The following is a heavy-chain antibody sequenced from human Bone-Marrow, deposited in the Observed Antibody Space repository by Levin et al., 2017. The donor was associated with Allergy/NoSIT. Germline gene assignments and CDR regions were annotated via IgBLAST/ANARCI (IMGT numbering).Heavy chain of an antibody. J-gene: IGHJ4*02. D-gene: IGHD2-2*02. Sequence: GGSLRLSCAASGFTFSNFAMSWVRQAPGKGLEWVSSISGSGGGTYYADSVKGRFTISRDNSKNTLYLQMNSLRAEDTAIYYCAKTLDCSSTSCYRSAFGDWGQGTLVTVSS. CDR3: AKTLDCSSTSCYRSAFGD. V-gene: IGHV3-23*01. CDR2: ISGSGGGT. CDR1: GFTFSNFA.